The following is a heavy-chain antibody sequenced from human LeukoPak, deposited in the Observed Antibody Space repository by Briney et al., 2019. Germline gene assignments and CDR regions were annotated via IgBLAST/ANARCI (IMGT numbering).Heavy chain of an antibody. J-gene: IGHJ6*02. CDR2: ISYDGSNK. D-gene: IGHD3-10*01. CDR1: GFTFSSYA. Sequence: GRSLRLSCAASGFTFSSYAMHWVRQAPGKGLEWVAVISYDGSNKYYADSVKGRFTISRDNSKNTLYLQMNSLRAEDTAVYYCARDRGPMVRECMDVWGQGTTVTVSS. CDR3: ARDRGPMVRECMDV. V-gene: IGHV3-30-3*01.